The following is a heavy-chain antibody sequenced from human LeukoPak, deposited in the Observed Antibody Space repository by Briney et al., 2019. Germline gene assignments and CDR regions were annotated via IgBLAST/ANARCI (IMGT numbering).Heavy chain of an antibody. CDR2: IKQDGSEK. D-gene: IGHD3-3*01. CDR3: ARLNYDFWSGVWEGYYMDV. V-gene: IGHV3-7*01. CDR1: GFTFSSSW. J-gene: IGHJ6*03. Sequence: GGSLRLSCAASGFTFSSSWMSWVRQAPGKGLEWVANIKQDGSEKYYVDSVKGRFTISRDNAKNSLYLQMNSLRAEDTAVYYCARLNYDFWSGVWEGYYMDVWGKGTTVTVSS.